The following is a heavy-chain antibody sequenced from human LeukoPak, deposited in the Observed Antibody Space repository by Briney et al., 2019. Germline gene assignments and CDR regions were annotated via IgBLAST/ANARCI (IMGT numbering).Heavy chain of an antibody. J-gene: IGHJ5*02. Sequence: GGSLRLSCAASGFTVSSNYMSWVRQAPGKGLERVSVIYSGGSTYYADSVKGRFTISRDNSKNTLYLQMNSLRAEDTAVYYCARDPITYYYDSSGPWGQGTLVTVSS. D-gene: IGHD3-22*01. CDR2: IYSGGST. CDR3: ARDPITYYYDSSGP. CDR1: GFTVSSNY. V-gene: IGHV3-66*01.